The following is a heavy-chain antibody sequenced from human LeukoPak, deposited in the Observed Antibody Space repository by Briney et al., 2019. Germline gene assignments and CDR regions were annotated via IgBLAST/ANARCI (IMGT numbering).Heavy chain of an antibody. V-gene: IGHV1-69*04. J-gene: IGHJ5*02. CDR2: IIPILGIA. Sequence: SVKVSCKASGGTFSSYAISWVRQAPGQGLEWMGRIIPILGIANYAQKSQGRVTITADKSTSTAYMELSSLRSEDTAVYYCARGVEGAFPANWFDPWGQGTLVTVSS. CDR1: GGTFSSYA. D-gene: IGHD1-26*01. CDR3: ARGVEGAFPANWFDP.